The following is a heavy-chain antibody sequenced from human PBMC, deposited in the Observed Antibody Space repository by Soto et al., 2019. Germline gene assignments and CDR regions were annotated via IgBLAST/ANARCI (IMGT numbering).Heavy chain of an antibody. CDR3: ARIRSPRDGMDV. V-gene: IGHV2-70*11. CDR1: GFSLSTNGMC. Sequence: GSGPTLVNPTQTLTLTCSVSGFSLSTNGMCVSWIRQPPGKALEWLARIDWDGDEKYSTSLRTRLIISKDTSKNQVVLTMTNMDPVDTATYFCARIRSPRDGMDVWGQGTTVTVSS. CDR2: IDWDGDE. J-gene: IGHJ6*02.